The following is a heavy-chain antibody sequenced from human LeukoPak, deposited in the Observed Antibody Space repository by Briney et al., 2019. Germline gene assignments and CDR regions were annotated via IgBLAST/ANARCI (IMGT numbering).Heavy chain of an antibody. CDR1: GFTFSTFA. V-gene: IGHV3-23*01. CDR3: ATYRQVLLPFES. Sequence: GGSLRLSCAASGFTFSTFAMIWVRQPPGKGLEWVSSIFPSGGEIHYADSVRGRFTISRDNSKSTLSLQMNSLRAEDTAIYYCATYRQVLLPFESWGQGTLVTVSS. CDR2: IFPSGGEI. D-gene: IGHD2-8*02. J-gene: IGHJ4*02.